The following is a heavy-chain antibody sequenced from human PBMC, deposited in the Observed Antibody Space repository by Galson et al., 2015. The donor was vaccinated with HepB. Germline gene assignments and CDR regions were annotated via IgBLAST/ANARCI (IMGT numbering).Heavy chain of an antibody. D-gene: IGHD5-18*01. CDR3: ARLGGHSYGLFDAFDI. Sequence: SLRLSCEASGFTFSDYGMHWVRQAPGKGLEWVAVIWYDGRKYFYADSVRGRVTIFRDTFKNTLHLQMTSLRDEDTAVYYCARLGGHSYGLFDAFDIWGQGTMVTVSS. V-gene: IGHV3-33*01. J-gene: IGHJ3*02. CDR1: GFTFSDYG. CDR2: IWYDGRKY.